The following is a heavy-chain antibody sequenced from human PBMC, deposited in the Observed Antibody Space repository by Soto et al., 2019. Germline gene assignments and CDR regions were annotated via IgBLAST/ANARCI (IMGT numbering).Heavy chain of an antibody. V-gene: IGHV3-23*01. D-gene: IGHD4-17*01. CDR1: GFTFSSYA. Sequence: GGSLRLSCAASGFTFSSYAMSWVRQAPGKGLEWVSAISGSGGSTYYADSVKGRFTISRDNSKNTLYLQMNSLRAEDTAVYYCANGLTVTGNYYYYYGMDVWGQGTTVTVSS. CDR3: ANGLTVTGNYYYYYGMDV. CDR2: ISGSGGST. J-gene: IGHJ6*02.